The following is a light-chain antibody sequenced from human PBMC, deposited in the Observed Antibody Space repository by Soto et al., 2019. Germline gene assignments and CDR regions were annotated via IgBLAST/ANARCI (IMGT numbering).Light chain of an antibody. CDR1: QSISKY. J-gene: IGKJ4*01. CDR2: AAS. V-gene: IGKV1-39*01. CDR3: QQTYGTPLT. Sequence: DIQLTQSPSSLSASVGDRVTITCRSSQSISKYFNWYQQKPGKAPKLLIYAASNLQSGVPSRFSGSGSATDFTLTISSLQPEDFATYYCQQTYGTPLTFGGGTKVEIK.